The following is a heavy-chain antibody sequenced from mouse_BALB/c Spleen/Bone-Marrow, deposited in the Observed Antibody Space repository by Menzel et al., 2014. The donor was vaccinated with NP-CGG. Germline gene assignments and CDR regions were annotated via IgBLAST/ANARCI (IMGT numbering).Heavy chain of an antibody. CDR2: ISGYYGDA. Sequence: QVQLQQSGAKLVRPGVSVKISCKGSGYTFTDHAIHWVKRSHAKSLEWIGVISGYYGDAFYNQKFKGKATMTVDKSSSTAYMELARLTSEDSAIYYCARSGKVRNAMDYWGQGTSVTVSS. V-gene: IGHV1S137*01. CDR3: ARSGKVRNAMDY. D-gene: IGHD2-14*01. J-gene: IGHJ4*01. CDR1: GYTFTDHA.